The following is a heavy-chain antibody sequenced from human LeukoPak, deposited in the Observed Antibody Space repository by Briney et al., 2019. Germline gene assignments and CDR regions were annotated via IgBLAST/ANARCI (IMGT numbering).Heavy chain of an antibody. D-gene: IGHD6-13*01. V-gene: IGHV4-39*01. CDR2: IYYSGST. CDR1: GGSISSSSYY. Sequence: SETLSLTCTVSGGSISSSSYYRGWIRQPPGKGLEWIGSIYYSGSTYCNPSLKSRVTISVDTSKNQFSLKLSSVTAADTAVYYCAEQPISVGYSSSWYDYWGQGTLVTVSS. CDR3: AEQPISVGYSSSWYDY. J-gene: IGHJ4*02.